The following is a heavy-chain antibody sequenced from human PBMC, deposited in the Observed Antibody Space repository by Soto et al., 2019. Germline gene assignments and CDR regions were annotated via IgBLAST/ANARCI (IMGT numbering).Heavy chain of an antibody. CDR2: MSYDGSHI. CDR3: ATDPGGLQLWDFFDS. J-gene: IGHJ4*02. D-gene: IGHD5-18*01. CDR1: GFTFSSNG. Sequence: QVQLAESGGGVVQPGRSLRLSCAASGFTFSSNGMHWVRQAPGKGLEWVSVMSYDGSHIYYADSVKGRFTISRDNSKNTMYLQMNSLRAEDTAVYYCATDPGGLQLWDFFDSWGQGTLVTVSS. V-gene: IGHV3-30*03.